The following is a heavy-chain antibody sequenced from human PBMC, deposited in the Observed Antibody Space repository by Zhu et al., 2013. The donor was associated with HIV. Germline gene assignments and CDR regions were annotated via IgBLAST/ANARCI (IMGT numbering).Heavy chain of an antibody. CDR2: INSDGSST. V-gene: IGHV3-74*01. D-gene: IGHD2-15*01. CDR3: AGDIGGPSLSTCLDL. Sequence: EVQLVESGGGLVQPGGSLRLSCAASGFTFSTYWMHWVRQAPGKGLVWVSRINSDGSSTSYADSVRGRFTISRDNAKNTLYLQMNSLRAEDTAVYYCAGDIGGPSLSTCLDLWGRGTLVTVSS. J-gene: IGHJ2*01. CDR1: GFTFSTYW.